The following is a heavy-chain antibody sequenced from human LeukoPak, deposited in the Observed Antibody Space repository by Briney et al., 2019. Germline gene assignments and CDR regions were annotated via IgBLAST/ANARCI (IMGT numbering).Heavy chain of an antibody. D-gene: IGHD4-11*01. J-gene: IGHJ4*02. CDR2: ISASGGST. V-gene: IGHV3-23*01. CDR1: GFTVSSNH. Sequence: GGSLRLSCAASGFTVSSNHMTWVRQAPGKGLEWASGISASGGSTYYADSVKGRFTISRDNFKNTLYLQLNSLRAEDTAVYYCAKGLLSNSQRGYFDCWGQGTLVTVSS. CDR3: AKGLLSNSQRGYFDC.